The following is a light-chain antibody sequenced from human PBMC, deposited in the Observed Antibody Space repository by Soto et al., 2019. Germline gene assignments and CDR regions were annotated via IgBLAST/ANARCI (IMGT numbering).Light chain of an antibody. CDR1: SSDVGNYNY. CDR3: TSYTSGSTLVV. V-gene: IGLV2-14*03. J-gene: IGLJ2*01. Sequence: QSVLTQPASVSGSPGQSITISCTGTSSDVGNYNYVSWYQHYPGKAPKLMIYDVSKRPSGVSNRFSGSKSGNTASLTISGLQAEDEADYYCTSYTSGSTLVVFGGGTKLTVL. CDR2: DVS.